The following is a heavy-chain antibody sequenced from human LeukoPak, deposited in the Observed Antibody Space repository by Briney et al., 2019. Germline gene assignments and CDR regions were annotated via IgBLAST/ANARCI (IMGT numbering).Heavy chain of an antibody. CDR2: IYYSGTT. CDR3: ARQVSDYFYYYIDV. CDR1: GGSISSSSYY. V-gene: IGHV4-39*01. J-gene: IGHJ6*03. Sequence: SGTLSLTCSVSGGSISSSSYYWNWIRQPPGKGLEWVGSIYYSGTTYYNSSLKSRVTISEDTSKNRFSLMLTSVTAADTAVYYCARQVSDYFYYYIDVWGEGTTVIVSS.